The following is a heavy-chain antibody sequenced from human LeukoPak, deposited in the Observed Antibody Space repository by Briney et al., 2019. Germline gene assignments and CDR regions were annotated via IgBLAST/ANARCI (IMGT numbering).Heavy chain of an antibody. V-gene: IGHV4-4*07. D-gene: IGHD6-19*01. Sequence: SETLSLTCTVSDGYIPTYYWNWIRQPAGKGLEFIGRIYPSWTTNYNPSLKSRVTISVDTSKNQFSPELSSVTAADTAVYYCARGAPVAGHDAFDIWGQGTLVTVSS. CDR1: DGYIPTYY. CDR2: IYPSWTT. CDR3: ARGAPVAGHDAFDI. J-gene: IGHJ3*02.